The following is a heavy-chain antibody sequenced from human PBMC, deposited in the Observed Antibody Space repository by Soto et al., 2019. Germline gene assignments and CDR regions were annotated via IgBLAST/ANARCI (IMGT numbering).Heavy chain of an antibody. Sequence: SVKVSCKASGGTFSSYAVSWVRQAPGQGLEWMGGIIPIFGTANYAQKFQGRVTITADESTSTAYMELSSLRSEDTAVYYCAGNYDSSGYYYGPFDYWGQGTLVTVSS. CDR3: AGNYDSSGYYYGPFDY. CDR2: IIPIFGTA. J-gene: IGHJ4*02. V-gene: IGHV1-69*13. CDR1: GGTFSSYA. D-gene: IGHD3-22*01.